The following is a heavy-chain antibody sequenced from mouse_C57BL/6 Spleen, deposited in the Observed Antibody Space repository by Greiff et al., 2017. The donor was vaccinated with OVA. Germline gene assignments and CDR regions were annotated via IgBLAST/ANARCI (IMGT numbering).Heavy chain of an antibody. CDR1: GYTFTSYW. Sequence: VKLQQPGAELVRPGSSVKLSCKASGYTFTSYWMHWVKQRPIQGLEWIGNIDPSDSETHYNQKFKDKATLTVDKSSSTAYMQLSSLTSEDSAVYYCASLDSSGYVGYWGQGTTLTVSS. CDR3: ASLDSSGYVGY. V-gene: IGHV1-52*01. J-gene: IGHJ2*01. D-gene: IGHD3-2*02. CDR2: IDPSDSET.